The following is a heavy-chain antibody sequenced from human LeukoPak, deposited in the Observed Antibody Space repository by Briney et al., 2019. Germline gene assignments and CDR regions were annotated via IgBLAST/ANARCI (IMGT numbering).Heavy chain of an antibody. D-gene: IGHD3-10*01. CDR3: AKHKSGSSTWRNWFDP. V-gene: IGHV4-59*11. CDR1: GGSISSHY. CDR2: IYYSGST. Sequence: NASETLSLTCTVSGGSISSHYWSWIRQSPGKGLEWIGYIYYSGSTNYNPSLKSRVTISVDTSKNQFSLKLSSVTAADTAVYYCAKHKSGSSTWRNWFDPWGQGTLVTVSS. J-gene: IGHJ5*02.